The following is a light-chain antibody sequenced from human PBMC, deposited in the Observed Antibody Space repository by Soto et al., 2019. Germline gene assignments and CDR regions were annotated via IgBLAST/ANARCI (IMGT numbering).Light chain of an antibody. J-gene: IGKJ1*01. CDR2: GAS. CDR3: QQYNNWPPWT. Sequence: EIVMTQSPATLSVSPGERATLSCWASQSVTSNLAWYRQKPGQAPRLLIYGASTRATGIPDRFSGSGSGTEFTLTISSLQSEDFAVYYCQQYNNWPPWTVGQGTKVEIK. V-gene: IGKV3-15*01. CDR1: QSVTSN.